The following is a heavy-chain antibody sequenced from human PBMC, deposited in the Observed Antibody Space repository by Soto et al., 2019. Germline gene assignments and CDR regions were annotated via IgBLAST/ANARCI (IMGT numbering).Heavy chain of an antibody. CDR3: ARVNEGSGSYYIRYFDL. D-gene: IGHD3-10*01. Sequence: EVQLVESGGGLVQPGGSLRLSCAASGFTFSSYDMHWVRQATGKGLEWVSAIGTAGDTYYPGSVKGRFTISRENAKNSLYLQMNSLRAGDTAVYYCARVNEGSGSYYIRYFDLWGRGTLVTVSS. CDR2: IGTAGDT. CDR1: GFTFSSYD. V-gene: IGHV3-13*01. J-gene: IGHJ2*01.